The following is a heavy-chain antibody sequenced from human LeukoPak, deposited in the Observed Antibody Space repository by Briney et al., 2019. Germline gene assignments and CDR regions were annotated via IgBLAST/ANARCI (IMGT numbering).Heavy chain of an antibody. V-gene: IGHV3-43*02. Sequence: GGSLRLSCAASGFTFDDYAMHWVRQAPGKGLEWVSLISGDGGSTYYADSVKGRFTISRDNSKNSLYLQMNSLRTEDTALYYCATHDYYGSGSYYNVGYYYMDVWGKGTRSPSP. CDR3: ATHDYYGSGSYYNVGYYYMDV. CDR2: ISGDGGST. J-gene: IGHJ6*03. D-gene: IGHD3-10*01. CDR1: GFTFDDYA.